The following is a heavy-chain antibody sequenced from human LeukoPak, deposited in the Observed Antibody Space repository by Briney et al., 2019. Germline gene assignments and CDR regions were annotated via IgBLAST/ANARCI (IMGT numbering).Heavy chain of an antibody. D-gene: IGHD4-17*01. CDR2: ISGSGGST. J-gene: IGHJ4*02. CDR1: GFTFSIYA. V-gene: IGHV3-23*01. CDR3: AKWRMATLTTSCAY. Sequence: GGFLRLSCAVSGFTFSIYAMSWVRQAPGKGLEWVSAISGSGGSTYYADSVKGRFTISRDNSKNTLYLQMNSLRAEDTAVYYCAKWRMATLTTSCAYWGQGTLVTVSS.